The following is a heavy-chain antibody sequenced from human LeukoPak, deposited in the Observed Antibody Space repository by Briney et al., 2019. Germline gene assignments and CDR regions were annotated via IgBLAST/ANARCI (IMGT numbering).Heavy chain of an antibody. V-gene: IGHV3-33*05. CDR1: GFTFSNYG. CDR3: ARDVDTRGHYARFDP. D-gene: IGHD5-18*01. Sequence: PGRSLRLSCAASGFTFSNYGIHWVRQGPGKGLEWVAVISYDGSKKYYADSVKGRFTISRDSSKNTVDLQMRSLRAEDTALYYCARDVDTRGHYARFDPWGQGTLVTVSS. J-gene: IGHJ5*02. CDR2: ISYDGSKK.